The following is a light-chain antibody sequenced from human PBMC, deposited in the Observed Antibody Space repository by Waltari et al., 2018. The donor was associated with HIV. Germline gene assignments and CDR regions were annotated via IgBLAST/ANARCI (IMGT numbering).Light chain of an antibody. V-gene: IGLV1-40*01. CDR1: SSNIGAGYD. J-gene: IGLJ3*02. CDR3: QSYDSALSGWV. CDR2: GNS. Sequence: QSVLTQPPSVSGAPGQRVTISCTGSSSNIGAGYDVHWYEQLPGAAPKLPIYGNSHRLSGVPDRFSGSKSGTSASLAITGLQAEDEADYYCQSYDSALSGWVFGGGTKLTVL.